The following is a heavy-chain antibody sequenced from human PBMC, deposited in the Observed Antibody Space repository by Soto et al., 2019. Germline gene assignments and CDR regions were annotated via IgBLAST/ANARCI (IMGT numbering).Heavy chain of an antibody. Sequence: QVQLVQSGAEVKKPGSSVKVSCKASGGTFSSYAIGWVRQAPGQGLEWMGGIIPIFGTANYAQKFQGRVTITADESTSTAYMELSSLRSEDTAVYYCARITYYYDSSGYPDDAFDIWGQGTMVTVSS. D-gene: IGHD3-22*01. V-gene: IGHV1-69*01. CDR2: IIPIFGTA. J-gene: IGHJ3*02. CDR3: ARITYYYDSSGYPDDAFDI. CDR1: GGTFSSYA.